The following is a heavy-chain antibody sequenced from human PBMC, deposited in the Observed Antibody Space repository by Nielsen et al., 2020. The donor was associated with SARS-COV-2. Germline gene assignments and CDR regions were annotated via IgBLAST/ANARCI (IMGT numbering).Heavy chain of an antibody. Sequence: VRQAPGKGLEWVSSISSSSSYIYYADSVKGRFTISRDNAKNSLYLQTNSLRAEDTAVYYCARDNPFTVWFGELTGRNAMDVWGQGTTVTVSS. D-gene: IGHD3-10*01. V-gene: IGHV3-21*01. CDR3: ARDNPFTVWFGELTGRNAMDV. CDR2: ISSSSSYI. J-gene: IGHJ6*02.